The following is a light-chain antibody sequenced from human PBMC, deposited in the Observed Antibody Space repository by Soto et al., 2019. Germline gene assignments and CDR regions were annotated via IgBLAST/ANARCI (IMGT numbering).Light chain of an antibody. CDR3: YQGSNWPPDT. J-gene: IGKJ2*01. CDR1: QIVSSY. V-gene: IGKV3-11*01. Sequence: EIVLTQSPATLSLSPGERATLSCRASQIVSSYLAWYKPKPRQAPRLLIYDASNRATVIPDGFSGSGSGTYCSLLLRTLEAQDFEFKYCYQGSNWPPDTFGQGTKLEIK. CDR2: DAS.